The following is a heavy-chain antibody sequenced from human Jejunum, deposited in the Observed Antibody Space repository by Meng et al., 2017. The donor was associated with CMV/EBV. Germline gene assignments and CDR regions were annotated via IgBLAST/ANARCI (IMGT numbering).Heavy chain of an antibody. J-gene: IGHJ3*01. Sequence: SLSTGSYYWSWLRQHPGKGLEWIGYIYFSGTTYYTPSLKSRVVMSIGTSKNHFSLELSSVTAADTAVYYCARDHMGSYYDNYIALDVWGQGTLVTVSS. CDR2: IYFSGTT. V-gene: IGHV4-31*02. D-gene: IGHD3-22*01. CDR3: ARDHMGSYYDNYIALDV. CDR1: SLSTGSYY.